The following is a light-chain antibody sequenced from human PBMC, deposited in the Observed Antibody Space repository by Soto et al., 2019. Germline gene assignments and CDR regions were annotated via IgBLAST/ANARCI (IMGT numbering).Light chain of an antibody. CDR1: SSDVGAYNS. CDR2: DVS. Sequence: QSALTQPASVSGSPGQSIAISCTGTSSDVGAYNSVSWYQQHPGRAPKLMIHDVSHRPSGVSNRFSGSKSGNTASLTISGLQTEDEADYYCSSYTSSSTYVFGTGTKLTVL. CDR3: SSYTSSSTYV. V-gene: IGLV2-14*03. J-gene: IGLJ1*01.